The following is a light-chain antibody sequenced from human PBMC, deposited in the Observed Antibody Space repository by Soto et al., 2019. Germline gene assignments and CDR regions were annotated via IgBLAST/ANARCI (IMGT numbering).Light chain of an antibody. J-gene: IGKJ1*01. CDR1: QSVRSN. V-gene: IGKV3-15*01. CDR3: QQYNDWPPT. Sequence: EIVMTQSPATPSAYPGERATLSCRASQSVRSNLAWYQQKPGQAPRLLIYGASTRATGIPARFSGSGSGTEFTLSIGSLQSEDFAVYYCQQYNDWPPTFGQGTKVDI. CDR2: GAS.